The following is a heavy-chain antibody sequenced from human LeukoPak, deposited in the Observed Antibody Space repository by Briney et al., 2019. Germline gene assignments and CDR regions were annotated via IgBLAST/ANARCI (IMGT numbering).Heavy chain of an antibody. Sequence: GGSLRLSCAASGFTFSSYSMNWVRQAPGKGLEWVSSIRSSSSYIYHAGSVKGRFTISRDNAKNSLYLQMNSLRAEDTAVYYCARVLSSGWYGHAFDIWGQGTMVTVSS. J-gene: IGHJ3*02. CDR2: IRSSSSYI. D-gene: IGHD6-19*01. CDR1: GFTFSSYS. V-gene: IGHV3-21*01. CDR3: ARVLSSGWYGHAFDI.